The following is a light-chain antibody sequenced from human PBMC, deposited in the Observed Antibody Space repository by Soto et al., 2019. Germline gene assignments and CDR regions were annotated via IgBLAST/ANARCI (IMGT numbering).Light chain of an antibody. CDR3: QKYTNVPA. J-gene: IGKJ4*01. Sequence: DIQMTQSPSSLSASVGDRVTITCRASQGISNYLAWYQQIPGKVPKLLISAASTLQSGVPSRFSGSGSGTDFTITISSLQHEFVATYYCQKYTNVPAFGGGTKVEIK. CDR2: AAS. V-gene: IGKV1-27*01. CDR1: QGISNY.